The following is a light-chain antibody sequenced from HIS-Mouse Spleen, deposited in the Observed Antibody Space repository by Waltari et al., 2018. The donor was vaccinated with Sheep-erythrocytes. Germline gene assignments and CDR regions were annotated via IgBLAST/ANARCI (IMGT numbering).Light chain of an antibody. J-gene: IGLJ1*01. V-gene: IGLV1-51*01. CDR3: GTWDSSLSALFV. CDR1: SPNLGNNY. Sequence: QSVLTQPPSVSAAPGQKVTISCSGSSPNLGNNYLSWYQQLPGTAPKLLIYDNNKRPSGIPDRFSGSKSGTSATLGITGLQTGDEADYYCGTWDSSLSALFVFGTGTKVTVL. CDR2: DNN.